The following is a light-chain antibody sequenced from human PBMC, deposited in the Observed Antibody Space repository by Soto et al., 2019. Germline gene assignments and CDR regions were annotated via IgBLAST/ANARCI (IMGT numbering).Light chain of an antibody. CDR2: GAS. Sequence: EIVLTQSPGTLSLSPGERATLSCRASQSISSYYLAWYHQKPGQAPRLLIYGASSRATGIPDRFSGSGSGTDFTLTISRLEPEDFAVYYCQHYAGSLWTFGQGTKVEIK. CDR3: QHYAGSLWT. V-gene: IGKV3-20*01. J-gene: IGKJ1*01. CDR1: QSISSYY.